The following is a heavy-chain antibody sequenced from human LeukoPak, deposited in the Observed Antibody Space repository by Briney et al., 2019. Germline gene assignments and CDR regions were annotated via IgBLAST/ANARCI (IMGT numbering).Heavy chain of an antibody. J-gene: IGHJ4*02. CDR3: AKVQLERRELLPNFDS. Sequence: PGGSLRLSCAASGFTFSSYGMHWVRQAPGKGLEWVAVMSYNGQITYYADSVKGRFTISRGNSQNMLYLQMNSLRVDDTSVYYCAKVQLERRELLPNFDSWGQGTLVTVSS. CDR2: MSYNGQIT. V-gene: IGHV3-30*18. D-gene: IGHD1-1*01. CDR1: GFTFSSYG.